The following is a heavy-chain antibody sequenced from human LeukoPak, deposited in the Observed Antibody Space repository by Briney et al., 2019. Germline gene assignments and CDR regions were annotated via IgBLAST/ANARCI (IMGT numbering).Heavy chain of an antibody. CDR1: GFTFSSYE. J-gene: IGHJ5*02. CDR2: TSSSSSTI. D-gene: IGHD3-10*01. V-gene: IGHV3-48*02. Sequence: PRGSLRLSCAASGFTFSSYEMNWVRQAPGKGLEWVSYTSSSSSTIYYADSVKGRFTISRDNAKNSLYLQMNSLRDEDTAVYYCARGQNVLLWFGELLGPNWFDPWGQGTLVTVSS. CDR3: ARGQNVLLWFGELLGPNWFDP.